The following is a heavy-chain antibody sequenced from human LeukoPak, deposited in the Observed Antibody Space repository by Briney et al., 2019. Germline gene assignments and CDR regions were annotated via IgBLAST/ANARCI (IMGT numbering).Heavy chain of an antibody. CDR2: IYHSGNT. D-gene: IGHD6-13*01. CDR1: GGSISSGGYY. CDR3: ARQSIAAAGDY. Sequence: SQTLSLTCTVSGGSISSGGYYWSWIRQPPGKGLEWIGYIYHSGNTYYNPSLKSRVTISVDRSKNQFSLKLSSVTAADTAVYYCARQSIAAAGDYWGQGTLVTVSS. J-gene: IGHJ4*02. V-gene: IGHV4-30-2*01.